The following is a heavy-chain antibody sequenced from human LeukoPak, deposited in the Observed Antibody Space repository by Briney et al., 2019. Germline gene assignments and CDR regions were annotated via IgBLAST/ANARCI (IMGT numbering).Heavy chain of an antibody. Sequence: SETLSLTCTVSGDSISSSTYYWSWIRQPPGRGLEWIGQIYYSGRTDYNPSLKSRVTISVDTSKNQFSLKLSSVTAADTAVYYCARHSTRGLQLKSWGQGTLVTVSS. J-gene: IGHJ5*02. V-gene: IGHV4-61*05. CDR2: IYYSGRT. CDR1: GDSISSSTYY. D-gene: IGHD5-24*01. CDR3: ARHSTRGLQLKS.